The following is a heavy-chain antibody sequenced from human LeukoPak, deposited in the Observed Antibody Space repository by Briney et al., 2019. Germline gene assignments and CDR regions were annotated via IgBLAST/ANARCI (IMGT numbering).Heavy chain of an antibody. D-gene: IGHD3-9*01. CDR2: INWNGGST. V-gene: IGHV3-20*04. J-gene: IGHJ4*02. CDR3: ARGGKDWSTDY. Sequence: GGPLRLSCAASGFTFDDYGMSWVRQAPGEGLEWVSGINWNGGSTGYADSVKGRFTISRDNAKNSLYLQMNSLRAEDTALYYCARGGKDWSTDYWGQGTLVTVSS. CDR1: GFTFDDYG.